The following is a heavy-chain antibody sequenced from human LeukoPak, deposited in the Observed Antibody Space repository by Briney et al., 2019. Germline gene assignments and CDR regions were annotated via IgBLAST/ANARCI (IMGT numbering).Heavy chain of an antibody. D-gene: IGHD3-22*01. V-gene: IGHV4-61*01. CDR3: ATTPYYYDSSGYYYY. Sequence: SETLSLTCTVSGGSVSSGSYYWSWIRQPPGKGLEWIGYIYYSGSTNYNPSLKGRVTISVDTSKNQFSLKLNSVTAADTAVYYCATTPYYYDSSGYYYYWGQGTLVTVSS. J-gene: IGHJ4*02. CDR1: GGSVSSGSYY. CDR2: IYYSGST.